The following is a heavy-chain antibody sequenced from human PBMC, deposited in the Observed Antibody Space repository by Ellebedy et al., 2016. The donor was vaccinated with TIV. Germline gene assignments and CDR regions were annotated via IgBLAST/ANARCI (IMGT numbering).Heavy chain of an antibody. CDR2: INPSGGST. Sequence: AASVKVSCKTSGYTFTSYSMHWVRQAPGQGLEWMGIINPSGGSTSYAQKFQGRVTMTRDTSTSAVYMELSSLRSEDTAVFYCARDGIDFLAPDAFDIWGQGTMVTVSS. V-gene: IGHV1-46*01. J-gene: IGHJ3*02. CDR1: GYTFTSYS. CDR3: ARDGIDFLAPDAFDI. D-gene: IGHD2/OR15-2a*01.